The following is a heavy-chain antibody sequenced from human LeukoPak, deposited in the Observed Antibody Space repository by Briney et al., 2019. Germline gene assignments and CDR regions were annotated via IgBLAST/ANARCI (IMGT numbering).Heavy chain of an antibody. CDR2: ISGSGGST. Sequence: GGSLRLSCAASGFTFSSYAMSWVRQAPGKGLEWGSAISGSGGSTYYADSVKGRFTISRDNSKNTLYLQMNSLRAEDTAVYYCAKERYYGSGSYYKVNWFDPWGQGTLVTVPS. CDR3: AKERYYGSGSYYKVNWFDP. D-gene: IGHD3-10*01. J-gene: IGHJ5*02. V-gene: IGHV3-23*01. CDR1: GFTFSSYA.